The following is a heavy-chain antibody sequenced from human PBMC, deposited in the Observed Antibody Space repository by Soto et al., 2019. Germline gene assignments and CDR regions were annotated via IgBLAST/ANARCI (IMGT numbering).Heavy chain of an antibody. Sequence: SGPTLVNPTQTLTLTCTFSGFSLSTRGMCVSWIRQPPGKALEWLALIDWDDNKYYSTSLKTRLTISKDTSKNQVVLTMTNMDPVDTATYYCARTTLSYYYDSSGYHFDYWGQGTLVTVSS. J-gene: IGHJ4*02. V-gene: IGHV2-70*01. CDR1: GFSLSTRGMC. CDR3: ARTTLSYYYDSSGYHFDY. D-gene: IGHD3-22*01. CDR2: IDWDDNK.